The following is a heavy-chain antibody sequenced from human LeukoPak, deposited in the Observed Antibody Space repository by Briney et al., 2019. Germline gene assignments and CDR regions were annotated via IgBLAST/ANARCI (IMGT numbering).Heavy chain of an antibody. CDR2: INAGNGNT. V-gene: IGHV1-3*01. CDR1: GYTFTSYA. CDR3: ARRRSGDYDAFDI. Sequence: GASVKVSCKASGYTFTSYAMRWVRQAPGQRLEWMGWINAGNGNTKYSQKFQGRVTITRDTSASTAYMELSSLRSEDTAVYYRARRRSGDYDAFDIWGQGTMVTVSS. D-gene: IGHD4-17*01. J-gene: IGHJ3*02.